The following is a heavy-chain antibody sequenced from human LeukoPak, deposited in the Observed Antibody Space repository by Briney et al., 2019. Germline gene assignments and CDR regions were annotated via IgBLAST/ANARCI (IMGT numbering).Heavy chain of an antibody. CDR3: ARASGIDYYDSGVLDY. J-gene: IGHJ4*02. CDR2: IYYSGST. D-gene: IGHD3-10*01. V-gene: IGHV4-59*01. Sequence: SETLSLTCTVSGGSISSYYWSWIRQPPGKGLEWIGYIYYSGSTNYNPSLKSRVTISVDTSKNQFSLELSSVTAADTAVYYCARASGIDYYDSGVLDYWGQGTLVTVSS. CDR1: GGSISSYY.